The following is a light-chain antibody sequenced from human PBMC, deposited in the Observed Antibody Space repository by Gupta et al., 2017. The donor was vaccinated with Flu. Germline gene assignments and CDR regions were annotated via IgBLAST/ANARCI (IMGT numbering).Light chain of an antibody. CDR1: QDISNY. CDR2: DAS. Sequence: PSSLSASVGDRVTIACQASQDISNYLKWYQQKPGKAPKLLIYDASNLETGVPSRFSGSGSGTDFSFTISSLQPEDIATYYCQQDDNLPLTFGGGTKVEIK. J-gene: IGKJ4*01. V-gene: IGKV1-33*01. CDR3: QQDDNLPLT.